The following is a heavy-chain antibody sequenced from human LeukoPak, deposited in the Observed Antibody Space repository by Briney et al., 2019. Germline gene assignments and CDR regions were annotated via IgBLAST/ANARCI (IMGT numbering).Heavy chain of an antibody. Sequence: ASVKVSCTASGYTFTSCYMHWVRQMPGKGLEWMGIIYPGDSDTRYSPSFQGQVTISADKSISTAYLQWSSLKASDTAMYYCARQGGYSSSWTDYFDYWGQGTLVTVSS. V-gene: IGHV5-51*01. CDR3: ARQGGYSSSWTDYFDY. CDR2: IYPGDSDT. CDR1: GYTFTSCY. J-gene: IGHJ4*02. D-gene: IGHD6-13*01.